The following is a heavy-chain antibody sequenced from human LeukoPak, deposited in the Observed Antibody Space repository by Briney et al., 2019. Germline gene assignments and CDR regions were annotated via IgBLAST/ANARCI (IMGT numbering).Heavy chain of an antibody. J-gene: IGHJ3*02. D-gene: IGHD5-24*01. V-gene: IGHV1-2*06. Sequence: ASVKVSCKASRYTFTGYFMNWVRQAPGQGLEWMGRINPNNGGTNYAQNFQVRVTMTRDTSISTAYMELSSLRSEDTAVYYCARVGDGLNDAFDIWGQGTMVTVSS. CDR1: RYTFTGYF. CDR2: INPNNGGT. CDR3: ARVGDGLNDAFDI.